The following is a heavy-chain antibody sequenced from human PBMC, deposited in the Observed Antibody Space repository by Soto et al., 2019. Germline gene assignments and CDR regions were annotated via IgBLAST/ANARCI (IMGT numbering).Heavy chain of an antibody. CDR2: IKQDGSEK. CDR1: GFTFSSHW. CDR3: TTDVTYYDFWSGSQPIDY. V-gene: IGHV3-7*03. Sequence: GGSLRLSCAASGFTFSSHWTSWVRQAPGKGLEWVANIKQDGSEKYYMDSVKGRFTISRDDSKNTLYLQMNSLKTEDTAVYYCTTDVTYYDFWSGSQPIDYWGQGTLVTVSS. J-gene: IGHJ4*02. D-gene: IGHD3-3*01.